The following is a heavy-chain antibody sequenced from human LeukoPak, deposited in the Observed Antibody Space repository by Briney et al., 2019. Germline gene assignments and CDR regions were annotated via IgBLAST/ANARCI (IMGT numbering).Heavy chain of an antibody. CDR1: GGSFSGYY. Sequence: PSETLSLTCAVYGGSFSGYYWSWIRQPPGKGLEWIGEINHSGSTNYNPSLKSRVTISVDTSKNQFSLKLSSVTAADTAVYYCARGLTTVSSYNWFDPWGQGTLVTVPS. J-gene: IGHJ5*02. CDR3: ARGLTTVSSYNWFDP. D-gene: IGHD4-11*01. CDR2: INHSGST. V-gene: IGHV4-34*01.